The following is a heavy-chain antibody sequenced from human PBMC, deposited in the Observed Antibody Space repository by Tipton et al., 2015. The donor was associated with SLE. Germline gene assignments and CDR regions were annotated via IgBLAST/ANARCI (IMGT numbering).Heavy chain of an antibody. CDR2: IYYSGTT. CDR3: ARDLRSGGYYYYYYMDV. V-gene: IGHV4-59*01. CDR1: GGSISSYY. Sequence: TLSLTCTVSGGSISSYYWSWIRQPPGKGLEWIGYIYYSGTTNYNPSLKSRITISVDTSKSQFSLKLSSMTAADTAVYYCARDLRSGGYYYYYYMDVWGKGTTVTVPS. J-gene: IGHJ6*03. D-gene: IGHD1-14*01.